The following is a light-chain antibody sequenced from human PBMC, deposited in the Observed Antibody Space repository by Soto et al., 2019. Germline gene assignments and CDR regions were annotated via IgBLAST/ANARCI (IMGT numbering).Light chain of an antibody. V-gene: IGKV3-15*01. Sequence: EIVMTQSPATLSVSPGERATLSCRASQSVSSNLAWYQQKPGQAPRLLIYGASIRATGIPARFSGSGSGTEFTFTLISLHSDDSSVYYCRQYNNFPRTFGQGTKLEIQ. CDR1: QSVSSN. CDR2: GAS. CDR3: RQYNNFPRT. J-gene: IGKJ2*01.